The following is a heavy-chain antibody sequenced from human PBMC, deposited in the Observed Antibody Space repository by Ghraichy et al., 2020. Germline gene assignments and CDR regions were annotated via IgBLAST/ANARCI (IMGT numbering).Heavy chain of an antibody. CDR3: ATIGLGYYYGMDV. CDR1: GGSFSGYS. J-gene: IGHJ6*02. V-gene: IGHV4-34*01. CDR2: FNHRGST. D-gene: IGHD3-10*01. Sequence: SETLSLTCAIYGGSFSGYSWSWIRQPPGKGLEWIGEFNHRGSTNYNPSLQSRVTISVDTSKNQFSLRLRSVTAADTAVYYCATIGLGYYYGMDVWGQGTTVTVSS.